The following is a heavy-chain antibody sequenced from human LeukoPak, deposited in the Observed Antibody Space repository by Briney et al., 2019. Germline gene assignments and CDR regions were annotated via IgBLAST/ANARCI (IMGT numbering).Heavy chain of an antibody. V-gene: IGHV3-9*03. D-gene: IGHD1-26*01. J-gene: IGHJ4*02. Sequence: GGSLRLSCAASGFTFDDYAMHWVRQAPGKGLGWVSGISWNSGSIGYADSVKGRFTISRDNAKNSLYLQMNSLRAEDMALYYCAKATSGSYHRGFFDYWGQGTLVTVSS. CDR2: ISWNSGSI. CDR3: AKATSGSYHRGFFDY. CDR1: GFTFDDYA.